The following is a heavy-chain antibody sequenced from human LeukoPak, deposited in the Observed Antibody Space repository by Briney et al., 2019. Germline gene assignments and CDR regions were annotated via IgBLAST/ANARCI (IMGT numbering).Heavy chain of an antibody. CDR3: AKARDGLIGDAFDI. Sequence: GRSLRLSCAASGFTFDDYAMHWVRQAPGKGLEWVSGISWNSGSIGYADSVKGRFTISRDNAKNSLYLQMNSLRAEDTALNYCAKARDGLIGDAFDIWGQGTMVTVSS. CDR1: GFTFDDYA. CDR2: ISWNSGSI. V-gene: IGHV3-9*01. D-gene: IGHD5-24*01. J-gene: IGHJ3*02.